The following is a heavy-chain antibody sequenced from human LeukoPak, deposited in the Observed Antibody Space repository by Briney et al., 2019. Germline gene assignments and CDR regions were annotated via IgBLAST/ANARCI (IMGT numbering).Heavy chain of an antibody. CDR1: GFTFSSYE. J-gene: IGHJ4*02. CDR2: ISSSGSTI. D-gene: IGHD3-22*01. CDR3: ARVASEIVVVTRRS. Sequence: GGSLRFSCAASGFTFSSYEMNWVRQAPGKGLEWVSYISSSGSTIYYADSVKGRFTISRDNAKNSLYLQMNSLRAEDTAVYYCARVASEIVVVTRRSWGQGTLVTVSS. V-gene: IGHV3-48*03.